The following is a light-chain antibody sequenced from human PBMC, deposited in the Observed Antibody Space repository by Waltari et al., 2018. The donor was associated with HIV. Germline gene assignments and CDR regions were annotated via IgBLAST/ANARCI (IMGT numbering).Light chain of an antibody. CDR3: LSWDDSLRVWV. V-gene: IGLV1-47*01. Sequence: QSVVTQPPPASGTPGQRVTISCSGSSSNIGRNYVYWYQQLPGTAPKLLIHRNNQRPSGVPDRFSASKSGTSASLAISGLRSEDEADYYCLSWDDSLRVWVFGGGTKVTVL. CDR1: SSNIGRNY. CDR2: RNN. J-gene: IGLJ3*02.